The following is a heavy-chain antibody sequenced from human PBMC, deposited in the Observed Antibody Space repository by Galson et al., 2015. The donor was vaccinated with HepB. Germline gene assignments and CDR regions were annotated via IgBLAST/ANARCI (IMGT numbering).Heavy chain of an antibody. Sequence: CAISGDSVSSNSAAWNWIRQSPSRGLEWLGRTYYRSYRSEWYNDYAESVESRITIHPDTSKNQFSLHLNSVTPEDTAVYYCARVAQAHYYFDFWGQGTLVTVSS. J-gene: IGHJ4*02. CDR1: GDSVSSNSAA. V-gene: IGHV6-1*01. CDR2: TYYRSYRSEWYN. CDR3: ARVAQAHYYFDF.